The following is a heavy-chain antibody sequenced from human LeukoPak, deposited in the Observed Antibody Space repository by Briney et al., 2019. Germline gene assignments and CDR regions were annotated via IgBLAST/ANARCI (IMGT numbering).Heavy chain of an antibody. V-gene: IGHV3-7*01. CDR1: GFTFSNYW. D-gene: IGHD1-26*01. Sequence: GGSLSLSCAGSGFTFSNYWMNWVRQAPGKGLEWVANIKQDGNEKYYVDSVKGRFTISRDNAKNSLYLQMNSLRAEDTAVYYCARDRYSGGYGGKFAFDIWGQGTMVIVSS. J-gene: IGHJ3*02. CDR2: IKQDGNEK. CDR3: ARDRYSGGYGGKFAFDI.